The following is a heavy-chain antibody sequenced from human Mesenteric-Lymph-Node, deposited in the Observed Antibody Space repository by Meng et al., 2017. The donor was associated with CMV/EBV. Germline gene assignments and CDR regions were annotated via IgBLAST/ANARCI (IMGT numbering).Heavy chain of an antibody. CDR3: VREIASRI. V-gene: IGHV3-23*01. J-gene: IGHJ4*02. D-gene: IGHD6-6*01. CDR2: ISASGGST. CDR1: GFTLSTYA. Sequence: GGSLRLSCAASGFTLSTYAMSWVRQAPGKGLEWVSAISASGGSTYYADSVKGRFTISRDNAKNSLFLQMNSLRVEDTAVYYCVREIASRIWGQGTLVTVSS.